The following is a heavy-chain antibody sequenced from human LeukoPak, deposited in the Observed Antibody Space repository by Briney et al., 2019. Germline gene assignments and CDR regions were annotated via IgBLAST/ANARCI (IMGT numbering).Heavy chain of an antibody. Sequence: ASVKVSGKASVYTFTNYGIYSVRQATRQGLEWMGWMKPKNGATGYAQKFQGRVTMTRDSSIGTAYMELSSLVSEDTAAYYCARMDRLSATPTTDWFDPWGQGTLVTVSS. CDR3: ARMDRLSATPTTDWFDP. V-gene: IGHV1-8*01. CDR2: MKPKNGAT. J-gene: IGHJ5*02. D-gene: IGHD3-16*02. CDR1: VYTFTNYG.